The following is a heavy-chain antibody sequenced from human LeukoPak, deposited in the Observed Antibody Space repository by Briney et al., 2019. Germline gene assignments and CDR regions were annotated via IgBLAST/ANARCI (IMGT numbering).Heavy chain of an antibody. CDR1: GGSISSSN. D-gene: IGHD2/OR15-2a*01. V-gene: IGHV3-23*01. J-gene: IGHJ4*02. CDR2: FSGSGGST. CDR3: ATSGLSRFGF. Sequence: TSETLSLTCAVSGGSISSSNWWSWVRQPPGKGLEWVSAFSGSGGSTYYADSVKGRFTISRDNSKNTLYLQMNSLRAEDTAVYYCATSGLSRFGFWGQGTLVTVSS.